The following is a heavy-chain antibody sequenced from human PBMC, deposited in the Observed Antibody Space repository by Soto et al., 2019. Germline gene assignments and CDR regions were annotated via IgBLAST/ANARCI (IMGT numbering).Heavy chain of an antibody. V-gene: IGHV3-74*01. CDR1: GFTFSSYW. J-gene: IGHJ5*02. CDR3: ARDGYSSSWYEGPGWFDP. CDR2: INSDGSST. D-gene: IGHD6-13*01. Sequence: GGSLRLSCAASGFTFSSYWMHWVRQAPGKGLVWVSRINSDGSSTSYADSVKGRFTISRDNAKNTLYLQMNSLRAEDTAVYYCARDGYSSSWYEGPGWFDPWGQGTLVTVSS.